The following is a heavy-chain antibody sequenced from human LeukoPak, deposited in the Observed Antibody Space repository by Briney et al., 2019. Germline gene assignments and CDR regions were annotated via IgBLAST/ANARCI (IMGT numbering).Heavy chain of an antibody. J-gene: IGHJ4*02. CDR1: RFTFSSYA. CDR3: AKDSPYYYDSRGYPLDY. D-gene: IGHD3-22*01. Sequence: GGSLRLSCAASRFTFSSYAMRWVRQAPGKGLEWVSAISGSGGSTYYEDSVKGRCTISRDNSKNPLYLQMNSLRAEDTAVYYCAKDSPYYYDSRGYPLDYWGQGTLVTVSS. CDR2: ISGSGGST. V-gene: IGHV3-23*02.